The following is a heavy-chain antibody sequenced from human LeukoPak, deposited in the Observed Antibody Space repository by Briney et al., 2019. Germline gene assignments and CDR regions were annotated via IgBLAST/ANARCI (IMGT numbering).Heavy chain of an antibody. J-gene: IGHJ4*02. CDR2: IYYSGST. CDR1: GGSISSSSYY. V-gene: IGHV4-39*07. D-gene: IGHD2-2*01. CDR3: ARDRYCSSTSCYSAFDY. Sequence: SETLSLTCTVSGGSISSSSYYWGWIRQPPGKGLEWIGSIYYSGSTNYNPSLKSRVTMSVDTSKNQFSLKLSSVTAADTAVYYCARDRYCSSTSCYSAFDYWGQGTLVTVSS.